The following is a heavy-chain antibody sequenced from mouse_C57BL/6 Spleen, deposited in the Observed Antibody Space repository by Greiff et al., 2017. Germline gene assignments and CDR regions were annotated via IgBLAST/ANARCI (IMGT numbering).Heavy chain of an antibody. D-gene: IGHD2-4*01. V-gene: IGHV1-69*01. J-gene: IGHJ4*01. CDR3: ARSRDYDVRAMDY. CDR2: IAPSDSYT. CDR1: GYTFPSYW. Sequence: QVQLPQPGAELVLPGASVKLSCKASGYTFPSYWLHWVKQRPGQGLEWIGEIAPSDSYTNYNQKFKGKSTLTVDKSSSTAYMQLSSLTSEDSAVYYCARSRDYDVRAMDYWGQGTSVTVSS.